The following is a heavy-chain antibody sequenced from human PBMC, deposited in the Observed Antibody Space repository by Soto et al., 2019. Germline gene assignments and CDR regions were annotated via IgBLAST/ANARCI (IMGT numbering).Heavy chain of an antibody. D-gene: IGHD6-19*01. CDR1: GFTFSSYA. V-gene: IGHV3-30-3*01. Sequence: QVQLVESGGGVVQPGRSLRLSCAASGFTFSSYAMHWVRQAPGKGLEWVAVISYDGSNKYYADSVKGRFTISRDNSKNTRYLQMNSLRAEDTAVYYCARGGWMKEGSIDSWGQGTLVTVSS. CDR2: ISYDGSNK. CDR3: ARGGWMKEGSIDS. J-gene: IGHJ4*02.